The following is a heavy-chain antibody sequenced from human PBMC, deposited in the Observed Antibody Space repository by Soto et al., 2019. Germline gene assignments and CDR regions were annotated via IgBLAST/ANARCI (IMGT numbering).Heavy chain of an antibody. J-gene: IGHJ4*02. CDR2: IHHRGST. D-gene: IGHD2-15*01. Sequence: SETLAITCAAYGECVKRYDVTWLPRPPGKGLERIGEIHHRGSTNYNPSTKSRVNISVDTYKKQSSLKLSSVTAADTAVYYCAMVVAAIYYFDYWGQGTLVTVYS. CDR3: AMVVAAIYYFDY. V-gene: IGHV4-34*01. CDR1: GECVKRYD.